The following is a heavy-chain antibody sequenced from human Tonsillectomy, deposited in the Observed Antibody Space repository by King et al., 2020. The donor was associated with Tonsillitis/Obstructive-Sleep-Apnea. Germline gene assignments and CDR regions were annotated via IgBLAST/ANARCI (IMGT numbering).Heavy chain of an antibody. Sequence: LQLQESGSGLVKPSQTLSLTCAVSGGSISSGGYSWSWIRQPPGQGLEWIGYIYHSGSTYYNPSLKSRVTISVDRSKNQFSLKLSSVTAADTAVYYCARRGGYAFDIWGQGTMVTVSS. D-gene: IGHD3-16*01. CDR1: GGSISSGGYS. V-gene: IGHV4-30-2*01. CDR2: IYHSGST. CDR3: ARRGGYAFDI. J-gene: IGHJ3*02.